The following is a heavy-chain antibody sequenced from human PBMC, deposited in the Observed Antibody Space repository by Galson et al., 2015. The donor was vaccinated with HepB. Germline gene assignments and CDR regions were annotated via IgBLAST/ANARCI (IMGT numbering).Heavy chain of an antibody. V-gene: IGHV3-7*03. CDR3: ASWGQQLDAEYFQH. J-gene: IGHJ1*01. CDR1: GFTFSSYW. CDR2: IKQDGSEK. Sequence: SLRLSCAASGFTFSSYWMSWVRQAPGKGLEWVANIKQDGSEKYYVDSVKGRFTISRDNAKNSLYLQMNSLRAEDTAVYYCASWGQQLDAEYFQHWGQGTLVTVSS. D-gene: IGHD6-13*01.